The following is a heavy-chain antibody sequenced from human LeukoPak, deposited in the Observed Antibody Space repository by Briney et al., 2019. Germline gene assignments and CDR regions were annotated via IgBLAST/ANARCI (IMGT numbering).Heavy chain of an antibody. CDR2: IKPDGSDK. CDR1: GFTFSAPW. CDR3: ARDLRSSLIA. D-gene: IGHD2/OR15-2a*01. Sequence: GGSLRLSCAASGFTFSAPWMTWVRQAPGKGLEWVANIKPDGSDKNYVDSVKGRFTISRDNAGNSLFLQMNSLRAEDTALYYCARDLRSSLIAWGQGILVTVSS. J-gene: IGHJ5*02. V-gene: IGHV3-7*01.